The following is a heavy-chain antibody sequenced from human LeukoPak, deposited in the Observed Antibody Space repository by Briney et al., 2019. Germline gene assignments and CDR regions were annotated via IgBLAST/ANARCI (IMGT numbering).Heavy chain of an antibody. V-gene: IGHV4-34*01. CDR3: ARFSRFTGYNWFDP. D-gene: IGHD3-3*01. J-gene: IGHJ5*02. CDR1: GGSFSGYS. Sequence: SETLSLTCAVYGGSFSGYSWSWIRQPPGKGLEWIGEINHSGSTNYNPSLKSRVTISVDTSKNQFSLKLSSVTAADTAVYYCARFSRFTGYNWFDPWGQGTLVTVSS. CDR2: INHSGST.